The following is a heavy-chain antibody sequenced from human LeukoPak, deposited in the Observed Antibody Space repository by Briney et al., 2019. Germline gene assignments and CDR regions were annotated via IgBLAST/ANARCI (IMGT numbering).Heavy chain of an antibody. V-gene: IGHV4-39*07. Sequence: PSETLSLTCTVSGGSVSSNDYFWGWIRQPAAKGLEWIGSVDYSGDTYYNPSLKSRLTISIDTSKNQFSLKLSSVTAADTAVYYCARGRGTVDYWGQGTLVTVSS. CDR3: ARGRGTVDY. CDR2: VDYSGDT. J-gene: IGHJ4*02. D-gene: IGHD2-8*02. CDR1: GGSVSSNDYF.